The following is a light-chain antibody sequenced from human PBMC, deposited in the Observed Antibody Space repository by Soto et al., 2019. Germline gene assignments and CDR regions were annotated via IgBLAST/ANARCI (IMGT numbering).Light chain of an antibody. Sequence: ILMTQSPVALSVSPGERATLSCRASQSVRSKLAWYQQKPGQAPRLLIYDASTRATDVPARFSGSGSGTEFTLTISSLQSEDSAVYYCQQYGSSPTFGGGTKVEIK. CDR2: DAS. V-gene: IGKV3-15*01. J-gene: IGKJ4*01. CDR3: QQYGSSPT. CDR1: QSVRSK.